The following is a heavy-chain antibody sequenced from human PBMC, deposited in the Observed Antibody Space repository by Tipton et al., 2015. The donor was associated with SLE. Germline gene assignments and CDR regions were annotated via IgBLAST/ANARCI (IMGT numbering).Heavy chain of an antibody. V-gene: IGHV3-9*01. D-gene: IGHD3-10*01. CDR2: ISWNSGSI. CDR1: GFTFDDYA. Sequence: SLRLSCAASGFTFDDYAMHWVRQAPGKGLEWVSGISWNSGSIGYADSVKGRFTISRDNAKNSLYLQMNSLRAEDTAVYYCAKDRVPGAFDIWGQGTMVTVSS. J-gene: IGHJ3*02. CDR3: AKDRVPGAFDI.